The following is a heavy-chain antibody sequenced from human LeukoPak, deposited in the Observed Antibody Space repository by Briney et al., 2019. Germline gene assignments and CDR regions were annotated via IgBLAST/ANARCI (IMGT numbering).Heavy chain of an antibody. D-gene: IGHD3-10*01. Sequence: AETLSLTCDVSGGSTSGYFWSWIRQHPGKGPEWIGEINHSGSTKYIPSLKSRLTISVDTSKNQFSLKLTSVTAADTAVYYCARVDGFGESPLDAFDVWGQGTMVTVSS. J-gene: IGHJ3*01. CDR1: GGSTSGYF. CDR2: INHSGST. V-gene: IGHV4-34*01. CDR3: ARVDGFGESPLDAFDV.